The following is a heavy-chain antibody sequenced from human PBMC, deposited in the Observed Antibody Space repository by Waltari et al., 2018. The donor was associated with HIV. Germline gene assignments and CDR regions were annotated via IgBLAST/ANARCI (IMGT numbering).Heavy chain of an antibody. Sequence: EVHLVEAGGGLVKPGGPLEAPLRSPGFTLIKPRLDWVRQAPGKGLEWLGRIKSKNDGGTIDYAAPVKDRFTILRDDSKHTLYLEMSSLKIEDTGIYYCVTDAVAVPLDTAYWGQGTLVTVSS. CDR3: VTDAVAVPLDTAY. V-gene: IGHV3-15*01. CDR2: IKSKNDGGTI. J-gene: IGHJ4*02. CDR1: GFTLIKPR. D-gene: IGHD2-21*01.